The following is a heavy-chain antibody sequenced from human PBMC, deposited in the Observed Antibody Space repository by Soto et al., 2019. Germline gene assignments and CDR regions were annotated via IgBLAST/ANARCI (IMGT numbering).Heavy chain of an antibody. CDR3: ARRDCSSPSCYLSYYYGMDV. Sequence: GESLKISCQGSGYTFSSYWIIWVRQMPGKGLEWMGNIDPSDSYTKYSPSFQGHVTISADKSISTAYLQWSSLRASDTAVYYCARRDCSSPSCYLSYYYGMDVWRQGTTVTVSS. J-gene: IGHJ6*02. D-gene: IGHD2-2*01. V-gene: IGHV5-10-1*01. CDR2: IDPSDSYT. CDR1: GYTFSSYW.